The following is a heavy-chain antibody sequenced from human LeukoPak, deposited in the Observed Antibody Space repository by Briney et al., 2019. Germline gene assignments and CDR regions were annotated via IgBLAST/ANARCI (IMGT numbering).Heavy chain of an antibody. V-gene: IGHV4-38-2*02. D-gene: IGHD3-10*01. CDR3: ARDWYYYGSGSYLRWFDP. Sequence: SETLSLTCTVSGYSISSGYYWGRIRQPPGKGPEWIGSIYHSGSTYYNPSLKSRVTISVDTSKNQFSLKLSSVTAADTAVYYCARDWYYYGSGSYLRWFDPWGQGTLVTVSS. CDR1: GYSISSGYY. CDR2: IYHSGST. J-gene: IGHJ5*02.